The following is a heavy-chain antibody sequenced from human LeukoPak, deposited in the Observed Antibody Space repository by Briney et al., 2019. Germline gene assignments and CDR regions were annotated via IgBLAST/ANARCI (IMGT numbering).Heavy chain of an antibody. CDR3: ARDAIYCSGGSCYDDY. Sequence: GGSLRLSCAASGFTFSSYAMSWVRQAPGKGLEWVSSISSSSSYIYYADSVKGRFTISRDNARNSLYLQMNSLRAEDTAVYYCARDAIYCSGGSCYDDYWGQGTLVTVSS. CDR1: GFTFSSYA. V-gene: IGHV3-21*01. J-gene: IGHJ4*02. D-gene: IGHD2-15*01. CDR2: ISSSSSYI.